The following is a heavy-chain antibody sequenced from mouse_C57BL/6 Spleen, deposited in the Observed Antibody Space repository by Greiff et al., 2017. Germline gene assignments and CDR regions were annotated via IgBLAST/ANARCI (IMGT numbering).Heavy chain of an antibody. Sequence: EVQGVDSGGDLVKPAGSLTLSCAASGFTFSSYGMSWVRQTPDKRLEWVATMSSGGSYTYYPGRVTGRFTISSDNAKNTLYLQMSSLKSEDTAMYYCARQERGYGSRFAYWGQGTLVTVSA. CDR2: MSSGGSYT. V-gene: IGHV5-6*01. D-gene: IGHD1-1*01. J-gene: IGHJ3*01. CDR3: ARQERGYGSRFAY. CDR1: GFTFSSYG.